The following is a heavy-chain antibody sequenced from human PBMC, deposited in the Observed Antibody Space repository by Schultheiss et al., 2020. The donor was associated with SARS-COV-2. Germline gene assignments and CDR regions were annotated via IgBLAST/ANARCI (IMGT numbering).Heavy chain of an antibody. CDR1: GFSFSPYS. CDR2: IWYDGSNK. CDR3: TRDTGGYSGYDNFDY. J-gene: IGHJ4*02. D-gene: IGHD5-12*01. Sequence: GGSLRLSCAASGFSFSPYSMNWVRQAPWKGLEWVAVIWYDGSNKYYADSVKGRFTISRDNAKNSLYLQMNSLKTEDTAVYYCTRDTGGYSGYDNFDYWGQGTLVTVSS. V-gene: IGHV3-33*08.